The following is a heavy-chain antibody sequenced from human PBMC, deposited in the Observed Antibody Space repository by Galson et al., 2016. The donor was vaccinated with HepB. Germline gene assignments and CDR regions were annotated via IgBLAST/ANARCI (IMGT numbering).Heavy chain of an antibody. Sequence: SLRLSCAASGFTFSSNWMAWFRRAPERGLAGVANINQAETTKNYIDSVKGRFTISRDNAQNSLYLQMRSLRAEDTAVYSCATDVRGGSSDIWGQGTMVTVYS. J-gene: IGHJ3*02. CDR1: GFTFSSNW. CDR2: INQAETTK. V-gene: IGHV3-7*01. CDR3: ATDVRGGSSDI. D-gene: IGHD3-16*01.